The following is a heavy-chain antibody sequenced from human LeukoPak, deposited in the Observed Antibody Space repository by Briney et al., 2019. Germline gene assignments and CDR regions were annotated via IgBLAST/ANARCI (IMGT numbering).Heavy chain of an antibody. CDR3: ARDRHCSGGSCGSAFDI. Sequence: PSETLSLTCAVYGGSFSGYYWSWIRQPPGKGLEWIGEINHSGSTNYNPSLKSRVTISVDKSKNQFSLKLSSVTAADTAVYYCARDRHCSGGSCGSAFDIWGQGTMVTVSS. V-gene: IGHV4-34*01. CDR2: INHSGST. J-gene: IGHJ3*02. D-gene: IGHD2-15*01. CDR1: GGSFSGYY.